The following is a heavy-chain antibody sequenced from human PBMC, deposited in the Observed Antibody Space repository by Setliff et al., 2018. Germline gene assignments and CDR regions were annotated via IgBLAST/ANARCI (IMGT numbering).Heavy chain of an antibody. J-gene: IGHJ4*02. CDR3: ARAGGSWYPEYYFDY. Sequence: GGSLRLSCAASGFAFSTYRMNWVRQAPGKGLEWVSYITSSSSTIDYADSVKGRFTISRDDAKNSLYLQMNSLRAEDTAVYYCARAGGSWYPEYYFDYWGQGTLVTVSS. CDR2: ITSSSSTI. V-gene: IGHV3-48*01. CDR1: GFAFSTYR. D-gene: IGHD6-13*01.